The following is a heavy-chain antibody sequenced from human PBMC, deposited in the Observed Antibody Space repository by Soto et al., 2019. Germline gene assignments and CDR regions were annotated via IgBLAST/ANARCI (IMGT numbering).Heavy chain of an antibody. CDR3: AKDVGDNVAVN. CDR2: ISWNSGSI. V-gene: IGHV3-9*01. D-gene: IGHD5-12*01. CDR1: GFTFDDYA. J-gene: IGHJ4*02. Sequence: GGSLRLSCAASGFTFDDYAMHWVRQAPGKGLEWVSGISWNSGSIGYADSVKGRFTISRDNAKNSLYLQMNSLRAEDTALYYCAKDVGDNVAVNWGQGTLVTVSS.